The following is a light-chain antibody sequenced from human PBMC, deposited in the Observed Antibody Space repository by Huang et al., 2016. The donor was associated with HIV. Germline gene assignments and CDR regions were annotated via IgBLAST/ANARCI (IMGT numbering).Light chain of an antibody. J-gene: IGKJ5*01. CDR2: DAS. CDR1: HDISNY. Sequence: DIQMTQSPSSLSASVKDRVTITCQASHDISNYLNWYQQKPGKAPNLLIYDASNLETGVPSRFSGSGSGTDFTLTNSGLQPEDIATYYCQQYGDFPITFGQGTRLEIK. V-gene: IGKV1-33*01. CDR3: QQYGDFPIT.